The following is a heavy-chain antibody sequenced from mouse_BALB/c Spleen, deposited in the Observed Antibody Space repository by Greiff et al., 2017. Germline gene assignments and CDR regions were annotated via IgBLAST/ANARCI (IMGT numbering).Heavy chain of an antibody. CDR2: INPNNGGT. D-gene: IGHD1-1*01. CDR1: GYTFTDYN. J-gene: IGHJ4*01. Sequence: EVQLQQSGPELVKPGASVKIPCKASGYTFTDYNMDWVKQSHGKSLEWIGDINPNNGGTIYNQKFKGKATLTVDKSSSTAYMELRSLTSEDTAVYYCARKGRGSSYPGYYAMDYWGQGTSVTVSS. CDR3: ARKGRGSSYPGYYAMDY. V-gene: IGHV1-18*01.